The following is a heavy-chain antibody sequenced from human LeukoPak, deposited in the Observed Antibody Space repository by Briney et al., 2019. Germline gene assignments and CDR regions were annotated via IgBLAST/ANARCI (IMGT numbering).Heavy chain of an antibody. Sequence: GSLRLSCAASGFTFSSYEMNWVRQAPGKGLEWVSAISGSGGSTYYADAVKGRFTISRDNSKNTLYLQMNSLRAEDTAVYYCAKGPRGHYYYMDVWGKGTTVTV. J-gene: IGHJ6*03. CDR1: GFTFSSYE. CDR2: ISGSGGST. CDR3: AKGPRGHYYYMDV. V-gene: IGHV3-23*01.